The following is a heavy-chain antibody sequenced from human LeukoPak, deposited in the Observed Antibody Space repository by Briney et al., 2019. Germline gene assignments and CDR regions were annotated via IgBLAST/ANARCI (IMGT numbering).Heavy chain of an antibody. Sequence: SETLSLTCTVSGGSISSYHWSWIRQPPGKGLEWIGYIYYSGSTNYNPSLKSRVTISVDTSKNQFSLKLSSVTAADTAVYYCAREIFRYWFDPWGQGTLVTVSS. CDR1: GGSISSYH. CDR2: IYYSGST. J-gene: IGHJ5*02. CDR3: AREIFRYWFDP. V-gene: IGHV4-59*01.